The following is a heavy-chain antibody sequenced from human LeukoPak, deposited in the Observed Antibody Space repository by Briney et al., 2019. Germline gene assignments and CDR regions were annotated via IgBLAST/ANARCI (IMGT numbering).Heavy chain of an antibody. CDR3: ARRPNLYGDNIEFDP. J-gene: IGHJ5*02. CDR2: INTYNGDT. D-gene: IGHD4-17*01. Sequence: ASVKVSCKASGYTFGTYGIAWVRQAPGQGFEWMGWINTYNGDTHDAQKFQGRVTMTTDASASTAYMELRSLRSDDTAVYYCARRPNLYGDNIEFDPWGQGTLVTVSS. V-gene: IGHV1-18*01. CDR1: GYTFGTYG.